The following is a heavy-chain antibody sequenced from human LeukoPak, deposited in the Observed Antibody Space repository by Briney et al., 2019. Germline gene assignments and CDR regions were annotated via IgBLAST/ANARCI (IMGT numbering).Heavy chain of an antibody. CDR1: GYSFTRYW. Sequence: GESLKISCKASGYSFTRYWIGWVRQMPGKGLEWMAIIYPGDSDSRYSPSFQGQVTISADKSLNTAYLQWSSLKASDTAKYYCARQDGSGIYYFDYWGQGTLVTVSS. CDR2: IYPGDSDS. V-gene: IGHV5-51*01. D-gene: IGHD3-10*01. J-gene: IGHJ4*02. CDR3: ARQDGSGIYYFDY.